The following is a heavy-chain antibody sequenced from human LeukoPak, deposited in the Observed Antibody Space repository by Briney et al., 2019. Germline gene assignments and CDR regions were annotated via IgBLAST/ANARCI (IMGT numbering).Heavy chain of an antibody. Sequence: EASVKVSCKASGYTFTGYYMHWVRQAPGQGLEWMGWINPNSGGTNYTQKFQGRVTMTRDTSISTAYMELSRLRSDDTAVYYCARDRVPAGTSLLFDYWGQGTLVTVSS. D-gene: IGHD6-13*01. CDR1: GYTFTGYY. V-gene: IGHV1-2*02. CDR3: ARDRVPAGTSLLFDY. J-gene: IGHJ4*02. CDR2: INPNSGGT.